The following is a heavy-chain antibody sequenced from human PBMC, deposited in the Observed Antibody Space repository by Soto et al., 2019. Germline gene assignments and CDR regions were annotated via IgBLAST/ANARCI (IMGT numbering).Heavy chain of an antibody. CDR3: AKTLGRITIFGVVTEPSYGMDV. Sequence: GGSLRLSCAASGFTFSSYAMSWVRRAPGKGLEWVSAISGSGGSTYYADSVKGRFTISRDNSKNTLYLQMNSLRAEDTAVYYCAKTLGRITIFGVVTEPSYGMDVWGQGTTVTVSS. J-gene: IGHJ6*02. CDR1: GFTFSSYA. D-gene: IGHD3-3*01. V-gene: IGHV3-23*01. CDR2: ISGSGGST.